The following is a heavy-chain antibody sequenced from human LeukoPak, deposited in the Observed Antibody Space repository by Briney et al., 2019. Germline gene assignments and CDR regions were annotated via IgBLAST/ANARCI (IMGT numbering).Heavy chain of an antibody. J-gene: IGHJ6*02. Sequence: GSLRLSCAASGFTFSSYSMNWVRQAPGKGLEWVSSISSSSNYIYYADSVKGRFTISRDNAKNSLYLQMNSLRAEDTAVYYCARMICSGGSCYGYYYYGIDVWGQGTTVTVSS. V-gene: IGHV3-21*01. CDR2: ISSSSNYI. D-gene: IGHD2-15*01. CDR1: GFTFSSYS. CDR3: ARMICSGGSCYGYYYYGIDV.